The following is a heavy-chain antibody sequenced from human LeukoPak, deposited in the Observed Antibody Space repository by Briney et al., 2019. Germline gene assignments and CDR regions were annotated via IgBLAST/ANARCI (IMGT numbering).Heavy chain of an antibody. CDR3: ARHGGASMIERSLHAFDI. CDR2: MYYSGST. J-gene: IGHJ3*02. D-gene: IGHD3-22*01. Sequence: SETLSLTCTVSVGSISNSWSWIRQPPGQGLEWIGFMYYSGSTNYNPSLTSRVTISTDTSKNQFSLRLSSVTAADTAVYYCARHGGASMIERSLHAFDIWGQGTMVTVSS. CDR1: VGSISNS. V-gene: IGHV4-59*08.